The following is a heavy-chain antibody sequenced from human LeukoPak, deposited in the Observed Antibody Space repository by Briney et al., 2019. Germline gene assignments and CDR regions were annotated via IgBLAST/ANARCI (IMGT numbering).Heavy chain of an antibody. J-gene: IGHJ5*02. CDR3: ARENRVLWFGEGFDP. V-gene: IGHV4-61*01. D-gene: IGHD3-10*01. CDR1: GGSISSGSYY. CDR2: MYYSGST. Sequence: SETLSLTCTVSGGSISSGSYYWSWIRQPPGKGLEWIGYMYYSGSTNYNPSLKSRVTISVDTSKNQFSLKLSSVTAADTAVYYCARENRVLWFGEGFDPWGQGTLVTVSS.